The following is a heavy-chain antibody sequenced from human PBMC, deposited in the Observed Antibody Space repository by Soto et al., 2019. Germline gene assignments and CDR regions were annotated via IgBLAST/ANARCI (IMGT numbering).Heavy chain of an antibody. V-gene: IGHV2-26*01. J-gene: IGHJ3*01. D-gene: IGHD2-2*01. CDR2: IFSNDEK. Sequence: QVTLKASGPVLVKPTETLTLTCTVPAFSLSNARMGVSWIRQPPGQALEWLAHIFSNDEKSYSTSLKSRLTISKDTSKSQVVLTMTNMDPVYTATYYCARSDRYCSSTTCSNDAFDVWGQGTMVTVSS. CDR3: ARSDRYCSSTTCSNDAFDV. CDR1: AFSLSNARMG.